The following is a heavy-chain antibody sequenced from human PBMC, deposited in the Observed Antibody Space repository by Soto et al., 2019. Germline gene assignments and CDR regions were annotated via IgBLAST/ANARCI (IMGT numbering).Heavy chain of an antibody. Sequence: LRLSCAASGFTFSSYAMSWVRQAPGKGLEWVSAISGSGGSTYYADSVKGRFTISRDNSKNTLYLQMNSLRAEDTAVYYCAKVLADYYGSGSYPYFDYWGQGTLVTVSS. V-gene: IGHV3-23*01. D-gene: IGHD3-10*01. J-gene: IGHJ4*02. CDR3: AKVLADYYGSGSYPYFDY. CDR2: ISGSGGST. CDR1: GFTFSSYA.